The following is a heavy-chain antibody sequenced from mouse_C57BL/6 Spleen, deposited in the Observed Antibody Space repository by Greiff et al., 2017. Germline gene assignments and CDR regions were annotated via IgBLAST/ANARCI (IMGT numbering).Heavy chain of an antibody. CDR3: ATYSNYVDYFDY. CDR2: IHPNSGST. CDR1: GYTFTSYW. Sequence: QVQLQQPGAELVKPGASVKLSCKASGYTFTSYWMHWVKQRPGQGLEWIGMIHPNSGSTNYNEKFKSNATLTVDKSSSTAYMQLSSLTSEDSAVYYCATYSNYVDYFDYWGQGTTLTVSS. J-gene: IGHJ2*01. D-gene: IGHD2-5*01. V-gene: IGHV1-64*01.